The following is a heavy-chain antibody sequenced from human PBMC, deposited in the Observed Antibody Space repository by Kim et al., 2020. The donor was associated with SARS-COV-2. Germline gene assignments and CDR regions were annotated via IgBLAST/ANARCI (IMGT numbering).Heavy chain of an antibody. V-gene: IGHV1-18*01. J-gene: IGHJ5*02. Sequence: TNYAQKLQGRVTMTTDTSTSTAYMELRSLRSDDTAVYYCARGRVRNWFDPWGQGTLVTVSS. CDR2: T. CDR3: ARGRVRNWFDP.